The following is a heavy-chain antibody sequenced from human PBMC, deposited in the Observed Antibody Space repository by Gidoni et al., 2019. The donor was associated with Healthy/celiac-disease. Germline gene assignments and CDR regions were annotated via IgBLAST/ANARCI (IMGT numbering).Heavy chain of an antibody. V-gene: IGHV4-34*01. D-gene: IGHD6-13*01. Sequence: QVQLQQWGAGLLKPSETLSLTCAVYGGSFSGYYWSWIRQPPGKGLEWIGEINHSGSTNYHPSLKSRVTISVDTSKNQFSLKLSSVTAADTAVYYCARIPRRIAAAVYYYYGMDVWGQGTTVTVSS. CDR3: ARIPRRIAAAVYYYYGMDV. CDR2: INHSGST. CDR1: GGSFSGYY. J-gene: IGHJ6*02.